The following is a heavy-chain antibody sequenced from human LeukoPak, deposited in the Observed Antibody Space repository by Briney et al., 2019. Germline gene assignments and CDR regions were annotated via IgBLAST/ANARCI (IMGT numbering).Heavy chain of an antibody. CDR2: INPSGGST. CDR1: GYTLTELS. CDR3: ARGRYDSSGYYYRAPFDY. V-gene: IGHV1-46*01. Sequence: ASVKVSCKVSGYTLTELSMHWVRQAPGQGLEWMGIINPSGGSTSYAQKFQGRVTMTRDMSTSTVYMELSSLRSEDTAVYYCARGRYDSSGYYYRAPFDYWGQGTLVTVSS. D-gene: IGHD3-22*01. J-gene: IGHJ4*02.